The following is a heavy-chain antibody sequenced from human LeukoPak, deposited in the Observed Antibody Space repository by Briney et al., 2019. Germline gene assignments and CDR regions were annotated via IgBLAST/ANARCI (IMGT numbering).Heavy chain of an antibody. V-gene: IGHV3-23*01. D-gene: IGHD2-15*01. CDR3: VKVKDMTSWAFDY. J-gene: IGHJ4*02. CDR2: ISGSGGST. CDR1: GFTFSSYA. Sequence: GGSLRLSCAASGFTFSSYAMSWVRQAPGKGLEWVSAISGSGGSTYYADSVKGRFTISRDNSKNTLYLQMNSLKTEDTGVYYCVKVKDMTSWAFDYWGQGTLVTVSS.